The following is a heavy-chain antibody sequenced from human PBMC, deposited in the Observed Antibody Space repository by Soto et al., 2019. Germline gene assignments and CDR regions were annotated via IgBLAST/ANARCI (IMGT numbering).Heavy chain of an antibody. J-gene: IGHJ4*02. CDR3: ARVSCSGGSRYGIDC. V-gene: IGHV1-46*01. CDR2: INPSGGT. Sequence: QVQLVQSGAEVKKPGASVKISCKASGDTFTSYYMHWVRQAPGQGLEWMGIINPSGGTSYVQKFQGSVTXTXAXSXXTVYVELSSRRAEDTAVYYWARVSCSGGSRYGIDCWGQGTLGTVSS. CDR1: GDTFTSYY. D-gene: IGHD2-15*01.